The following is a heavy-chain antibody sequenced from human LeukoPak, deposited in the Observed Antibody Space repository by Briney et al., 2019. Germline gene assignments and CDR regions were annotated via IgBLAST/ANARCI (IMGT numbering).Heavy chain of an antibody. D-gene: IGHD3-10*01. Sequence: PGGSLRLSCAASGFTFSSYSMNWVRQAPGKGLEWVSSISSSSSYIYYADSVKGRFTISRDDAKNSLYLQMNSLRAEDTAVYYCASLVRGVKGYYYYGMDVWGQGTTVTVSS. J-gene: IGHJ6*02. CDR1: GFTFSSYS. CDR3: ASLVRGVKGYYYYGMDV. V-gene: IGHV3-21*01. CDR2: ISSSSSYI.